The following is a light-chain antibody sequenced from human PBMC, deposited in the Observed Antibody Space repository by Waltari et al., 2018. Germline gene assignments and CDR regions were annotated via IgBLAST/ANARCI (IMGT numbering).Light chain of an antibody. J-gene: IGKJ2*01. CDR2: KAS. Sequence: IQMTLSPSTLCASLGDRVTLSRRASRSICTWLAWYQQKLGKAPKLLIYKASTLEGGVPSRFSGCGSETEFTLTITSLQPDDFATYYCQQYYTYPYTFGQGTKLEIK. CDR1: RSICTW. CDR3: QQYYTYPYT. V-gene: IGKV1-5*03.